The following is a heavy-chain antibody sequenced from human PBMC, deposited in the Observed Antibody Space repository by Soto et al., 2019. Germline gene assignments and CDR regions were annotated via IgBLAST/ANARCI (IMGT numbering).Heavy chain of an antibody. Sequence: ASVKVSCKASGYTFTGYGISWVRQAPGQGLEWMGWISAYNGNTNYAQKLQGRVTMTTDTSTSTAYMELRSLRSDDTAVYYCARDGDVVVVAAPWFDPWGQGTLVTVSS. J-gene: IGHJ5*02. V-gene: IGHV1-18*04. D-gene: IGHD2-15*01. CDR2: ISAYNGNT. CDR1: GYTFTGYG. CDR3: ARDGDVVVVAAPWFDP.